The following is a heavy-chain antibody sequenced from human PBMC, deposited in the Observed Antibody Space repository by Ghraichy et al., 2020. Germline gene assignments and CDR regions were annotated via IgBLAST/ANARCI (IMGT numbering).Heavy chain of an antibody. CDR1: GFTFSMYD. Sequence: GGSLRLSCAASGFTFSMYDMTWVRQAPGKGMEWVSAITVSGGTYYADSVKGRFTISRDISKSTVFLQMNSLRAEDTAVFECAKTVDVALMGLCSSTGCPYYFDYWGQSTLVTVSS. D-gene: IGHD2-2*01. CDR3: AKTVDVALMGLCSSTGCPYYFDY. CDR2: ITVSGGT. J-gene: IGHJ4*02. V-gene: IGHV3-23*01.